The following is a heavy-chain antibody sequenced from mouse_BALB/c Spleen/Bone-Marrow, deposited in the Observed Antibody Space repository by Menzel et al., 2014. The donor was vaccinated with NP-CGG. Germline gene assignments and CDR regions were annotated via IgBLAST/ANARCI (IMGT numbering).Heavy chain of an antibody. CDR3: ARGIYYGNYVYAMDY. J-gene: IGHJ4*01. D-gene: IGHD2-1*01. CDR1: GYTFTSYV. Sequence: VQLQQSGPELVKPGASVKMSCKASGYTFTSYVMHWVKQKPGQGLEWIGYINPYNVGTKYNEKFKGKATLTSDKSSSTAYIQLSSLSSEDSAVYFCARGIYYGNYVYAMDYWGQGTSVTVSS. CDR2: INPYNVGT. V-gene: IGHV1-14*01.